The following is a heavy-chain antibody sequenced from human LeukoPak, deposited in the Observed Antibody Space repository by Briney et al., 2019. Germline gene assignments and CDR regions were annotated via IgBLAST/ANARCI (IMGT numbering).Heavy chain of an antibody. V-gene: IGHV3-7*03. J-gene: IGHJ3*02. D-gene: IGHD4-17*01. CDR1: GFTFSSYW. CDR2: IKQDGREK. Sequence: GGSLRLSCAASGFTFSSYWMSWVRQAPGKGLEWVANIKQDGREKYYVDSVKGRFTISRDNAKNSLYLQMNSLRAEDTAVYYCARYYGDYAFDIWGQGTMVTVSS. CDR3: ARYYGDYAFDI.